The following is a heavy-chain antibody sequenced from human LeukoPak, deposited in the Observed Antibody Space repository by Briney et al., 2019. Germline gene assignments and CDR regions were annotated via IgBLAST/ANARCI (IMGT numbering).Heavy chain of an antibody. D-gene: IGHD4-23*01. V-gene: IGHV3-30-3*01. CDR1: GFSFSPYA. CDR2: ISYDGSHT. Sequence: PGGSLRLSCAASGFSFSPYAIHWVRQAPGKGLEWVAVISYDGSHTYYADSVKGRFTISRDNSKNMVYVQMNSLRVEDTAVYYCARARWYLDYWGQGALVTVSS. J-gene: IGHJ4*02. CDR3: ARARWYLDY.